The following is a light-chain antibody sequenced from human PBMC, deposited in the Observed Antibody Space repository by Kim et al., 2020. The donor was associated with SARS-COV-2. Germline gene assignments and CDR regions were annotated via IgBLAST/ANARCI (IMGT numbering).Light chain of an antibody. CDR2: DVS. CDR3: SSYTSSSTVV. J-gene: IGLJ2*01. CDR1: SSDVGGYNY. Sequence: QSALTQPASVSGSPGQSITISCTGTSSDVGGYNYVSWYQQHPGKAPQLMVYDVSNRPSGVSNRFSGSKSGTTASLTISGLQAEDDADYYCSSYTSSSTVVFGGGTQLTVL. V-gene: IGLV2-14*01.